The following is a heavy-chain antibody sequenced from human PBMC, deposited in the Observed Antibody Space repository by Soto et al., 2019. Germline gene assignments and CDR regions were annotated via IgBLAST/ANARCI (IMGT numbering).Heavy chain of an antibody. V-gene: IGHV1-2*04. CDR1: GYTFTGYY. CDR3: ARGLGIAVAGILDWFDP. D-gene: IGHD6-19*01. CDR2: INPNSGGT. J-gene: IGHJ5*02. Sequence: ASVKVSCKASGYTFTGYYMHWVRQAPGQGLEWMGWINPNSGGTNYAQKFQGWVTMTRDTSISTAYMELSRLRSDDTAVYYCARGLGIAVAGILDWFDPWGQGTLVTVSS.